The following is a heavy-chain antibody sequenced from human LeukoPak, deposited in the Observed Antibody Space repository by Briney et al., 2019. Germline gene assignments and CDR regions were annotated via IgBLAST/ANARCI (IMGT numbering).Heavy chain of an antibody. J-gene: IGHJ4*02. CDR2: INHSGST. CDR3: ARTWIQLGYFDY. CDR1: GGSFSGYY. Sequence: SETLSLTCAVYGGSFSGYYWSWIRQPPGKGPEWIGEINHSGSTNYNPSLKSRVTISVDTSKNQFSLKLSSVTAADTAVYYCARTWIQLGYFDYWGQRTPVTVSS. D-gene: IGHD5-18*01. V-gene: IGHV4-34*01.